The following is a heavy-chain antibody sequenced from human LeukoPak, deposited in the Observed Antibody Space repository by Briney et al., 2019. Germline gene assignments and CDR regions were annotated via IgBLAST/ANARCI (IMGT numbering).Heavy chain of an antibody. J-gene: IGHJ4*02. CDR3: ARGGSGNWNAPFDY. Sequence: GGSLRLSCAPSGFTFSSYSMNWVRQAPGKGLEWVSSISSSSSYRYYADSVKGRFTISRDNAKNSLYLQLNSLRAEDTAVYYCARGGSGNWNAPFDYWRQGTLVTVSS. CDR2: ISSSSSYR. V-gene: IGHV3-21*01. D-gene: IGHD1-1*01. CDR1: GFTFSSYS.